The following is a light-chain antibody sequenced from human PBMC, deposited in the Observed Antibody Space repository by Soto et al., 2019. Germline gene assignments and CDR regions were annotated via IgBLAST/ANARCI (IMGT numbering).Light chain of an antibody. CDR2: EVT. Sequence: QSALTQPASVSGSPGQSITISCTGTSSDVGGFNYVSWYQQHPGKAPKLMIYEVTKRPSGVSNRFSGSKSGNTASLTISGLQAEDEAEYYCSSYTNINTRACVFGTGTKLTVL. CDR1: SSDVGGFNY. V-gene: IGLV2-14*01. CDR3: SSYTNINTRACV. J-gene: IGLJ1*01.